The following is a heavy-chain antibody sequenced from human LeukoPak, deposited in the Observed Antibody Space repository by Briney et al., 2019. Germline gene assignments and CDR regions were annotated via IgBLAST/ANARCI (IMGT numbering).Heavy chain of an antibody. CDR2: INWNGGST. CDR3: AIVGSVVVAAQTGY. D-gene: IGHD2-15*01. Sequence: GGALRLSCAASGFTFDDYGMSWVRPAPRKGLEWGSGINWNGGSTGYADSVKGRFPISRDNAKNSLYLQMNSLRAEDTALYYCAIVGSVVVAAQTGYWGQGTLVTVSS. CDR1: GFTFDDYG. V-gene: IGHV3-20*04. J-gene: IGHJ4*02.